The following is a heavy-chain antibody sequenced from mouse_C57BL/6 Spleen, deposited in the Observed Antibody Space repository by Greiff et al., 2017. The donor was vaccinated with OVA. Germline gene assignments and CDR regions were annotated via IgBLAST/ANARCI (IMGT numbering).Heavy chain of an antibody. CDR3: ARDGYDVEAY. D-gene: IGHD2-2*01. CDR1: GYAFTNYL. Sequence: QVQLQQSGAELVRPGTSVKVSCKASGYAFTNYLIEWVKQRPGQGLEWIGVINPGSGGTNYNEKFKGKATLTADKSSSTAYMQLSSLTSEDSAVYVCARDGYDVEAYWGQGTLVTVSA. V-gene: IGHV1-54*01. J-gene: IGHJ3*01. CDR2: INPGSGGT.